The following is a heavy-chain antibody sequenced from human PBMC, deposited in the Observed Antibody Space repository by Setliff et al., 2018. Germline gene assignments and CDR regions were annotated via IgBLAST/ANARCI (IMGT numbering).Heavy chain of an antibody. Sequence: RLSCAASGFTFSRYTMNWVRQAPGKGLEWVSYISSSSRTKYYADSVKGRFTISRDNAKNSLYLQMNSLRAEDTAVYYCARNGDVDTGFLGYYYYYYMDVWGKGTTVTVSS. CDR1: GFTFSRYT. CDR3: ARNGDVDTGFLGYYYYYYMDV. J-gene: IGHJ6*03. CDR2: ISSSSRTK. V-gene: IGHV3-48*01. D-gene: IGHD5-18*01.